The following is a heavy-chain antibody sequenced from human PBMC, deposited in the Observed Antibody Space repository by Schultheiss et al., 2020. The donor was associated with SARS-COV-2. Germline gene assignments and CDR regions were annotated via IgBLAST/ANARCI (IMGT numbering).Heavy chain of an antibody. CDR2: ISYDGSNK. V-gene: IGHV3-30*03. CDR1: GFTFSSYG. CDR3: AREEVTHFDY. D-gene: IGHD2-21*02. Sequence: GGSLRLSCAASGFTFSSYGMHWVRQAPGKGLEWVAVISYDGSNKYYADSVKGRFTISRDNSKNTLYLQMNSLRAEDTAVYYCAREEVTHFDYWGQGTLVTVSS. J-gene: IGHJ4*02.